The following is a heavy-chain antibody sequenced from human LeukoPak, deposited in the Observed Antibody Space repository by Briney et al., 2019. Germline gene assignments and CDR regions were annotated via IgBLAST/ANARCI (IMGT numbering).Heavy chain of an antibody. CDR2: INPNSGGT. J-gene: IGHJ4*02. CDR1: GYTFTTYY. Sequence: ASVKVSCKTSGYTFTTYYLHWVRQAPGQGLEWMGWINPNSGGTNYAQKFQGRVTMTRDTSISTAYMEPSRLRSDDTAVYYCAREGPYYDIPTVLVSPQFDYWGQGTLVTVSS. D-gene: IGHD3-9*01. V-gene: IGHV1-2*02. CDR3: AREGPYYDIPTVLVSPQFDY.